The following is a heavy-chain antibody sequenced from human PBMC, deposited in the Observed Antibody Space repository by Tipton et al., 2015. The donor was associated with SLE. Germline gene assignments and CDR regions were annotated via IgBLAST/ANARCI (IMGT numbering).Heavy chain of an antibody. Sequence: TLSLTCTVSGGSISSSSYYWGWIRQPPGKGLEWIASISYSGNTYYSPSLKSRVTISVDTSKNQFSLKLNSVTAADTAIYYCARGDKDPRALGYYYYMEVWGKGTTVTVSS. CDR1: GGSISSSSYY. CDR3: ARGDKDPRALGYYYYMEV. CDR2: ISYSGNT. D-gene: IGHD2-15*01. J-gene: IGHJ6*03. V-gene: IGHV4-39*07.